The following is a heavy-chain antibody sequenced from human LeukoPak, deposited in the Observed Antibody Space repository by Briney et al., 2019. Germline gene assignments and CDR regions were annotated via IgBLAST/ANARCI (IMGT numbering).Heavy chain of an antibody. Sequence: ASVKVSCKASGYTFTSYDINWVRQATGQGLAWMGWMNPNSGNTGYAQKFQGRVTMTRNTSISTAYMELSSLRSEDTAVYYCARGPSTVTTSFHYYYGMDVWGQGTTVTVSS. J-gene: IGHJ6*02. CDR2: MNPNSGNT. CDR3: ARGPSTVTTSFHYYYGMDV. D-gene: IGHD4-17*01. CDR1: GYTFTSYD. V-gene: IGHV1-8*01.